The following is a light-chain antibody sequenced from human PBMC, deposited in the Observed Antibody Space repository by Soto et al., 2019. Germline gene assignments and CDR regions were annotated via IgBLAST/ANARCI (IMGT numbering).Light chain of an antibody. J-gene: IGLJ1*01. CDR3: SLYTSTSTYV. CDR1: SSDVGSYNG. CDR2: EVS. V-gene: IGLV2-18*01. Sequence: QSALTQPASVSGSPGQSVTISCTGTSSDVGSYNGVSWYQQPPGTAPKLMIYEVSNRPSGVPDRFSGSKSGNTASLTISGLQAEYEADYYCSLYTSTSTYVFGTGTKVTVL.